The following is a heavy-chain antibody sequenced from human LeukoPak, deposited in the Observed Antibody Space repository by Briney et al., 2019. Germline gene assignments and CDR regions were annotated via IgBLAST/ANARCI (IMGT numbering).Heavy chain of an antibody. D-gene: IGHD6-19*01. CDR2: INPNSGGT. CDR3: ARDYGSVAPPFDY. CDR1: GYTFTGYY. J-gene: IGHJ4*02. Sequence: ASVKVSCKASGYTFTGYYMHWVRQAPGQGLEWMGWINPNSGGTNYAQKFQGRVTMTRDTSISTAYMELSRLRSDDTAVYYCARDYGSVAPPFDYWGQGTLVTVPS. V-gene: IGHV1-2*02.